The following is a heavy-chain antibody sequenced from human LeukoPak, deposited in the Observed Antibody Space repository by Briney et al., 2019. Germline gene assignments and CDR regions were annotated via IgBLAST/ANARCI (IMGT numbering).Heavy chain of an antibody. CDR3: TTDRGKSYYDSGGYLIDY. CDR1: GFTFSSYA. J-gene: IGHJ4*02. V-gene: IGHV3-23*01. D-gene: IGHD3-22*01. CDR2: IRGGGGST. Sequence: PGGSLRLSCAASGFTFSSYAMSWVRQAPGRGLEWVSGIRGGGGSTYYADSVKGRFTISRDNSKNTLYLQMNSLRAEDTAVYYCTTDRGKSYYDSGGYLIDYWGQGTLVTVSS.